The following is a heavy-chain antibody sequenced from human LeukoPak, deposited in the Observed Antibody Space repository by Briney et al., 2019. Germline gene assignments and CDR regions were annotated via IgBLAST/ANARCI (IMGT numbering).Heavy chain of an antibody. Sequence: SETLSLTCTVSGYSIRSGYYWGWIRQPPGKGLEWIGSIYQSGSSYYNPSLKSRVIISVDTSKNKLSLKLNSVTAADTAVYYCARASRLRYFEAFDIWGQGTLVTVSS. V-gene: IGHV4-38-2*02. J-gene: IGHJ3*02. CDR1: GYSIRSGYY. D-gene: IGHD3-9*01. CDR3: ARASRLRYFEAFDI. CDR2: IYQSGSS.